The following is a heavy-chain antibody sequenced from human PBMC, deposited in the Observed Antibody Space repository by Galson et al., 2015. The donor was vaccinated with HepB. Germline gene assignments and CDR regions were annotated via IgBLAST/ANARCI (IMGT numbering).Heavy chain of an antibody. CDR1: GFTFDDYT. D-gene: IGHD3-22*01. J-gene: IGHJ3*02. CDR3: AITYYYDSSGYLDAFDI. CDR2: ISWDGGST. V-gene: IGHV3-43*01. Sequence: SLRLSCAASGFTFDDYTMHWVRQAPGKGLEWVSLISWDGGSTYYADSVKGRFTISRDNSKNSLYLQMNSLRTEDTALYYCAITYYYDSSGYLDAFDIWGQGTMVTVSS.